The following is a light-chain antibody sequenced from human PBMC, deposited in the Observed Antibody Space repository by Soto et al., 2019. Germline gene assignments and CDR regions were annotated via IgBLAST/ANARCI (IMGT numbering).Light chain of an antibody. CDR1: SSDTAGYNY. V-gene: IGLV2-14*01. J-gene: IGLJ1*01. CDR3: SSYTTSNTPLYV. CDR2: EVS. Sequence: HSALTQPGSVSGYPGQSITISCTGTSSDTAGYNYVSWYQQHPGKAPKLMIYEVSNRPSRVSNRFSGSQSGNTASLTISGLQAEDEANDYCSSYTTSNTPLYVFGTGTKVTVL.